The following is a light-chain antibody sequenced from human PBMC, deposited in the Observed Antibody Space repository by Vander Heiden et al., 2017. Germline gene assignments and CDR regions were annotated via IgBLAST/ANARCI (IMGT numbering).Light chain of an antibody. CDR3: QQYYTTLT. Sequence: DIVMTQSPAYLAVSLGERATINCKSSPSVLYSSNNKNYLAWYRQKPGQPPELLIYWASTRESGVPDRFSGSGSGTDFTLTISSLQAEDVAVYYCQQYYTTLTFGQGTRLEIK. CDR1: PSVLYSSNNKNY. CDR2: WAS. V-gene: IGKV4-1*01. J-gene: IGKJ5*01.